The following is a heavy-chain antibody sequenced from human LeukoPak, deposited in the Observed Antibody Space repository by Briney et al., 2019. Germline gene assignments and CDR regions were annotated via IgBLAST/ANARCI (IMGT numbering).Heavy chain of an antibody. Sequence: SETLSLTCAVYGGSFSGYYWSWIRQPPGKGLEWIGEINHSGSTNYNPSLKSRVTISVDTSKNQFSLKLSSVTAADTAVYYCARVVVVTAIPRYFDLWGRGTLVTVSS. J-gene: IGHJ2*01. CDR3: ARVVVVTAIPRYFDL. D-gene: IGHD2-21*02. CDR1: GGSFSGYY. V-gene: IGHV4-34*01. CDR2: INHSGST.